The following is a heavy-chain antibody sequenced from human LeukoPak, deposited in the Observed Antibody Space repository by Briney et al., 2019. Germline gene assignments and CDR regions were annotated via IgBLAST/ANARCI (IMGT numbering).Heavy chain of an antibody. CDR1: GFIFSSYW. Sequence: GGSLRLSCAASGFIFSSYWMSWVRQAPGKGLEWVANIKQDGSEKYYVDSVKGRFTISRDNAKNSLYLQMNSLRAEDTAVYYCARDRSLASWGQGTLVTVSS. CDR3: ARDRSLAS. J-gene: IGHJ4*02. D-gene: IGHD1-1*01. CDR2: IKQDGSEK. V-gene: IGHV3-7*01.